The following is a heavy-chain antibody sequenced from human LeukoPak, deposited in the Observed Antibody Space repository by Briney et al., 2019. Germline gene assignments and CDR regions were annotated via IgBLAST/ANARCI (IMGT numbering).Heavy chain of an antibody. D-gene: IGHD6-19*01. J-gene: IGHJ4*02. Sequence: SETLSLTCTVSGGSISSGGYYWSWIRQHPGKGLEWIGYIYYSGSTYYNPSLKSRVTISVDTSKNQFSLKLSPVTAADTAVYYCARGSGAAGIAVAGTDYWGQGTLVTVSS. CDR3: ARGSGAAGIAVAGTDY. CDR1: GGSISSGGYY. V-gene: IGHV4-31*03. CDR2: IYYSGST.